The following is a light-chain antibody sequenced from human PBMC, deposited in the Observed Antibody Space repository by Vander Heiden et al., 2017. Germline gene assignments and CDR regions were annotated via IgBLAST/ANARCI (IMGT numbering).Light chain of an antibody. CDR3: QQYYSTPYT. Sequence: DIVITQYTDSLAVSLGERATINCKSSQSVLYSSNNKNYLAWYQQKPGQPPKLLIYWASTRESGVPDRFSGSGSGTDFTLTISSLQAEDVAVYYCQQYYSTPYTFGQGTKLEIK. CDR2: WAS. CDR1: QSVLYSSNNKNY. J-gene: IGKJ2*01. V-gene: IGKV4-1*01.